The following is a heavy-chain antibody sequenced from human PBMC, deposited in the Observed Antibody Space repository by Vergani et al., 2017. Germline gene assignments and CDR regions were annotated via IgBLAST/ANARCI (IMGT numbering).Heavy chain of an antibody. CDR2: IYSGGST. Sequence: EVQLVESGGGLVQPGGSLRLSCAASGFTVSSNYMSWVRQAPGKGLEWVSVIYSGGSTYYADSVKGRFTISRDNSKNTLYLQMNSLRAEDTAVYYCARAYCSSTSCLPYYYGMDVWGQGTTVTVSS. D-gene: IGHD2-2*01. J-gene: IGHJ6*02. V-gene: IGHV3-66*02. CDR3: ARAYCSSTSCLPYYYGMDV. CDR1: GFTVSSNY.